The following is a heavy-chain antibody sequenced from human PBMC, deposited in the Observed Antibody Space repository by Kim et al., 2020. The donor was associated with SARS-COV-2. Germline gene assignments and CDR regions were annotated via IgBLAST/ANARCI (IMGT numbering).Heavy chain of an antibody. J-gene: IGHJ4*02. V-gene: IGHV3-48*02. D-gene: IGHD3-3*01. Sequence: GRFTNSRDNAKNSLYLQMNSLRDEDTAVYYCARGTLYYDFWSGYSKYYFDYWGQGTLVTVSS. CDR3: ARGTLYYDFWSGYSKYYFDY.